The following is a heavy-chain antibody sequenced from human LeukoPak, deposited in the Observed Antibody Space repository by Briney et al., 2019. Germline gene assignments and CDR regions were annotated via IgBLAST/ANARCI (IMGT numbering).Heavy chain of an antibody. D-gene: IGHD3-16*01. V-gene: IGHV5-51*01. CDR2: IYPGDSDT. Sequence: GESLKISCKASGYSFTSNWIGWVRQMPGKGMEWMGIIYPGDSDTRYSPSFQGQVTISADKSITTAYLQWNRLKASDTAMYYCARRGTGSHGWDPEGQGHLATVTS. CDR3: ARRGTGSHGWDP. CDR1: GYSFTSNW. J-gene: IGHJ5*02.